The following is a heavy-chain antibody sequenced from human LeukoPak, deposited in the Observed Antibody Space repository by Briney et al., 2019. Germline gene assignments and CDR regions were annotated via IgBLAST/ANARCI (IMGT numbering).Heavy chain of an antibody. CDR3: ARERDGRFFDY. V-gene: IGHV3-7*01. CDR1: GLRFGSFW. D-gene: IGHD5-24*01. J-gene: IGHJ4*02. CDR2: INQDGSEK. Sequence: GGSLRLSCAVSGLRFGSFWMSWVRQAPGKGLEWVASINQDGSEKYFVDSVRGRFTISRDNSKNSLHPQMNTLRAEDTAVYYCARERDGRFFDYWGQGTLVTVSS.